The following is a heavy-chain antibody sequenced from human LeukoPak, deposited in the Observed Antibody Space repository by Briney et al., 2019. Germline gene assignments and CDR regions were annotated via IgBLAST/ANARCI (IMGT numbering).Heavy chain of an antibody. J-gene: IGHJ5*02. V-gene: IGHV4-39*01. CDR3: ARHARQYYSGLGSYYKLPFDP. Sequence: PGGTLCLTCSASGDSISNSGFYWGWIRQPPGKGLEWIGSVYYSGTTYDNPSLKSRATTSVDTTRNQFYLKLSSVTAADTAVYFCARHARQYYSGLGSYYKLPFDPWGQGTLVTVSS. CDR2: VYYSGTT. CDR1: GDSISNSGFY. D-gene: IGHD3-10*01.